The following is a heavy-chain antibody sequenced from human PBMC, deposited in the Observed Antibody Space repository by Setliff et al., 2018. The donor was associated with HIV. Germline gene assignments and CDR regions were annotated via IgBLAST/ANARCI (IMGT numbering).Heavy chain of an antibody. D-gene: IGHD6-19*01. CDR1: GYTFTSYG. J-gene: IGHJ3*02. V-gene: IGHV1-18*01. Sequence: GASVKVSCKASGYTFTSYGISWVRQATGQGLEWMGIINPSDNRTYYAQKFQGRVTLTTDTSTTTAYMELRSLRSDDTAVYYCATITVAGTGAFDIWGQGTMVTVSS. CDR2: INPSDNRT. CDR3: ATITVAGTGAFDI.